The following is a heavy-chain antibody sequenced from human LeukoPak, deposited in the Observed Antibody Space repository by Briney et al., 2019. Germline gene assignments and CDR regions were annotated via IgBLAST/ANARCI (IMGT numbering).Heavy chain of an antibody. CDR3: ARARGGGSTTYNYYAMDV. D-gene: IGHD3-10*01. CDR2: LSYDGRHN. J-gene: IGHJ6*02. Sequence: PGGSLRLSCAASGFTFSSYSMNWVRQAPGKGLEWVALLSYDGRHNYSADSVEGRFTISRDNSKSTLYLQMISLRVEDTAVYYCARARGGGSTTYNYYAMDVWGQGSTVTVSS. V-gene: IGHV3-30*03. CDR1: GFTFSSYS.